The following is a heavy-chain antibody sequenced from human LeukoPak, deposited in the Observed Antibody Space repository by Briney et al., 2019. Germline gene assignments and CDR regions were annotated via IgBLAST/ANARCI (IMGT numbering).Heavy chain of an antibody. CDR1: GGSISSSY. V-gene: IGHV4-59*08. D-gene: IGHD2-2*01. Sequence: SETLSLTCTVSGGSISSSYWSWIRQPAGKGLEWIGYMYYSGSTNYNPSLESRVTISVDTSKNHFSLRLSSVTAADTAVYYCARLSYPGYHDTWGQGTLVTVSS. CDR2: MYYSGST. CDR3: ARLSYPGYHDT. J-gene: IGHJ5*02.